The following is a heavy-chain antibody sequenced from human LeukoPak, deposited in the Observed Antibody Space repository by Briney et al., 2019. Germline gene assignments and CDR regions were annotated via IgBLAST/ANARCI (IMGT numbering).Heavy chain of an antibody. J-gene: IGHJ5*02. V-gene: IGHV3-30-3*01. Sequence: GGPLRLSCAASGFTFSSYAMHWVRQAPGKGLEWVAVFSYDGSNKYYADSVKGRFTISRDNSKNTLYLHMNSLRAEDTAVYYCARESGYGSGGPNWFDPWGQGTLVTVFS. CDR2: FSYDGSNK. CDR1: GFTFSSYA. D-gene: IGHD3-10*01. CDR3: ARESGYGSGGPNWFDP.